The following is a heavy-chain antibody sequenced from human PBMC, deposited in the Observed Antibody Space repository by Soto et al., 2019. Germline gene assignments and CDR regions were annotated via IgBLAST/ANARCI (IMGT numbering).Heavy chain of an antibody. V-gene: IGHV1-69*01. CDR3: ARVARVREDLYNDGYFDP. CDR1: GGTFSSYA. CDR2: IIPIFGTA. D-gene: IGHD1-20*01. J-gene: IGHJ2*01. Sequence: QVQLVQSGAEVKKPGSSVKVSCKASGGTFSSYAISWVRQAPGQGLEWMGGIIPIFGTANYAQQFQGRVTITADESTRTAYMELSSLRSEDTAGYYSARVARVREDLYNDGYFDPWGRGTLVTVSS.